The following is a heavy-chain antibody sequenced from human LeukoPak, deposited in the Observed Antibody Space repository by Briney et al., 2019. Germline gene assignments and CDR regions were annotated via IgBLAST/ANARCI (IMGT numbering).Heavy chain of an antibody. CDR1: GFTFSIYA. CDR2: ISYDGSNK. CDR3: ATIPSHWGSPRRYYGMDV. V-gene: IGHV3-30-3*01. J-gene: IGHJ6*02. D-gene: IGHD7-27*01. Sequence: GGSLRLSCAASGFTFSIYAMHWVRQAPGKGLEWVAVISYDGSNKYYADSVKGRFTISRDNSKNTLYLQMNSLRAEDTAVYYCATIPSHWGSPRRYYGMDVWGQGTTATVSS.